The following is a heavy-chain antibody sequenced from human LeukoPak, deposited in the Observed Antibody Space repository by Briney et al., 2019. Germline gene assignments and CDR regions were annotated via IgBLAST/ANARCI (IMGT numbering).Heavy chain of an antibody. D-gene: IGHD5-24*01. J-gene: IGHJ4*02. CDR3: AKGSRGFDS. CDR2: LSDAAGST. CDR1: GYSISSGYY. V-gene: IGHV3-23*01. Sequence: PSETLSLTCTVSGYSISSGYYWGWIRQPPGKGLEWVSSSLSDAAGSTYYADSVRGRFTISRDNFKNTLYLQMNSLRAEDTAVYYCAKGSRGFDSWGQGTLVTVSS.